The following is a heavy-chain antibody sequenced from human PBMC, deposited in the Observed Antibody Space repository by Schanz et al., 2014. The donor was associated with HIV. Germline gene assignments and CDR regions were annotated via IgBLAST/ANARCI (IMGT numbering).Heavy chain of an antibody. J-gene: IGHJ5*02. D-gene: IGHD6-13*01. CDR1: GFTFSTYA. V-gene: IGHV3-23*01. Sequence: EVHLLESGGGLVQPGGSLRLSCAASGFTFSTYAMSWVRQAPGKGLEWVSGMRGSDDSTFYADSVKGRFTISRDNSKNTNTLYLQMNSLRAEDTAVYYCAREYYSRNWNWFDPWGQGTLVTVSS. CDR2: MRGSDDST. CDR3: AREYYSRNWNWFDP.